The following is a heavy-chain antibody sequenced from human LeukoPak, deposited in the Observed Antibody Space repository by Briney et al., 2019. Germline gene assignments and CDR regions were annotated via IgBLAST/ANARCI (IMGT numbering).Heavy chain of an antibody. CDR1: GGSISSYY. CDR2: IYTSGST. D-gene: IGHD6-13*01. CDR3: ARAGSSWYGGFGDDFDI. V-gene: IGHV4-4*07. Sequence: SETLSLTCTVAGGSISSYYWSWIRQPAGKGLEWIGRIYTSGSTNYNPSLKSRVTMSVDTSKNQFSLKLSSVTAADTAVYYCARAGSSWYGGFGDDFDIWGQGTMVTVSS. J-gene: IGHJ3*02.